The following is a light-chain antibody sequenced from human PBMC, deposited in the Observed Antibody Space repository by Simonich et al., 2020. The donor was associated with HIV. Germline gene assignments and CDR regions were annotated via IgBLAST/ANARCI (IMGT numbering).Light chain of an antibody. V-gene: IGLV6-57*01. Sequence: NFMLTQPHSVSESPGKTVTISCTRSSGGIASNFVQWYQQRPGSSPTIVIYEDDQRPSGVPARFSGSIDSSSNSAFLTIYGLTTEDEADYYCQYYDFNNAGFGGGTQLTVL. CDR1: SGGIASNF. CDR3: QYYDFNNAG. J-gene: IGLJ7*01. CDR2: EDD.